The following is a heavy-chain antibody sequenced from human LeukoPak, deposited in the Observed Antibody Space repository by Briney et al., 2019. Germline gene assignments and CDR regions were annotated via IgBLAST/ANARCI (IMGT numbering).Heavy chain of an antibody. D-gene: IGHD2-2*01. CDR2: ISSSSSYT. CDR3: ARDFGPYQLLNWFDP. J-gene: IGHJ5*02. V-gene: IGHV3-11*05. CDR1: GFTFSYYY. Sequence: PGGPLRLSCGASGFTFSYYYMSWIRKAPEKGLEWVSYISSSSSYTNYADSVKGRFTISRDNAKNSVYLQMNSLRAEDTAVYYCARDFGPYQLLNWFDPWGQGTLVTVSS.